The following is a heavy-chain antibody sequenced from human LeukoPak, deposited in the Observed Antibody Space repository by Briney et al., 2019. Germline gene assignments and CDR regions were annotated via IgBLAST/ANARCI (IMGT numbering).Heavy chain of an antibody. V-gene: IGHV3-30*18. Sequence: GGSLRLSCAASDFTFSRYGMHWVRQAPGKGLEWVAVISYDGSNKHYADSVKGRFTISRDNSKNTLYLQMNSLRAEDTAVYYCAKGSTYFDQWGQGTLVTVSS. CDR2: ISYDGSNK. CDR1: DFTFSRYG. J-gene: IGHJ4*02. CDR3: AKGSTYFDQ.